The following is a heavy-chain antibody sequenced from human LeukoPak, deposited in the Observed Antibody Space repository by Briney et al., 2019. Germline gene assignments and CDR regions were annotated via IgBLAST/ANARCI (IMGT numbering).Heavy chain of an antibody. V-gene: IGHV1-2*04. D-gene: IGHD2-2*01. CDR1: GYTFTGYY. CDR3: ARVRLVCSSTSCYDGGEAFDY. Sequence: ASVTVSCKASGYTFTGYYMHWVRQAPGQGLEWMGWINPNSGGTNYAQKFQGWVTMTRDTSISTAYMELSRLRSDDTAVYYCARVRLVCSSTSCYDGGEAFDYWGQGTLVTVSS. CDR2: INPNSGGT. J-gene: IGHJ4*02.